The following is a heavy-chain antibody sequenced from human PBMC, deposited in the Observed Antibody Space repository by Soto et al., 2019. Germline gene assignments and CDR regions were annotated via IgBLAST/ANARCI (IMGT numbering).Heavy chain of an antibody. CDR1: GFTFSSYA. Sequence: EVQLLESGGGSVQPGGSLRLSCAASGFTFSSYAMSWVRQAPGKGLEWVSAISGSGGSTYYADSVKGRFTISRDNSKNTLYLQMNSLRAEDTAVYYCAKVFRSYCSSTSCFLFDYWGQGTLVTVSS. D-gene: IGHD2-2*01. CDR3: AKVFRSYCSSTSCFLFDY. V-gene: IGHV3-23*01. CDR2: ISGSGGST. J-gene: IGHJ4*02.